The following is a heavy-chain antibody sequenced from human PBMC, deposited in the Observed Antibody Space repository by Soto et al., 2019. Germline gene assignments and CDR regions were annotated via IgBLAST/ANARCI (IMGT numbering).Heavy chain of an antibody. V-gene: IGHV3-21*06. CDR3: ARESEDLTSNFDY. CDR1: GFTFTSFS. CDR2: ISSTTNYI. Sequence: GGSLRLSCAASGFTFTSFSMNWVRQAPGKGLEWVSSISSTTNYIYYGDSMKGRFTISRDNAKNSLYLEMNSLRAEDTAVYYCARESEDLTSNFDYWGQGTLVTVSS. J-gene: IGHJ4*02.